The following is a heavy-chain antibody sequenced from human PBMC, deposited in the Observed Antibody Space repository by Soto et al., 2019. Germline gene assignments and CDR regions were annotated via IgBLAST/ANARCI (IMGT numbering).Heavy chain of an antibody. V-gene: IGHV1-18*01. CDR1: GYTFTSYG. J-gene: IGHJ6*03. Sequence: ASVKVSCKASGYTFTSYGISWVRQAPGQGLEWMGWISAYNGNTNHAQKLQGRVTMTTDTSTSTAYMELRSLRSDDTAVYYCAREESSSSRGYYYMDVWGKGTTVTVSS. D-gene: IGHD6-6*01. CDR3: AREESSSSRGYYYMDV. CDR2: ISAYNGNT.